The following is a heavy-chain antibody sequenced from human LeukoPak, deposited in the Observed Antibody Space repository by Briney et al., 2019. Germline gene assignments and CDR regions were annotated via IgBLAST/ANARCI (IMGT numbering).Heavy chain of an antibody. Sequence: ASVKVSCKASGYIFTSNDINWVRQAPGQGLEWMGWMNPKSGNTGYAQKFQGRVTMTRNTSLTTAYMELSSLLSEDTAVYYCVRSQYSSGWYGNYYYYGMDVWGQGTTVTVSS. D-gene: IGHD6-19*01. CDR2: MNPKSGNT. CDR1: GYIFTSND. J-gene: IGHJ6*02. V-gene: IGHV1-8*01. CDR3: VRSQYSSGWYGNYYYYGMDV.